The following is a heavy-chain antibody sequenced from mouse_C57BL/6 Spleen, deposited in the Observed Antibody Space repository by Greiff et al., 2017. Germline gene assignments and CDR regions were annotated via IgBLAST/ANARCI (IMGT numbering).Heavy chain of an antibody. CDR1: GFTFSDYY. CDR3: ARGGNYVDYYAMDY. CDR2: INYDGSST. V-gene: IGHV5-16*01. Sequence: EVQLVESEGGLVQPGSSMKLSCTASGFTFSDYYMAWVRQVPEKGLEWVANINYDGSSTYYLDSLKSRFIISRDNAKNILYLQMSSLKSEDTATYYCARGGNYVDYYAMDYWGQGTSVTVSS. J-gene: IGHJ4*01. D-gene: IGHD2-1*01.